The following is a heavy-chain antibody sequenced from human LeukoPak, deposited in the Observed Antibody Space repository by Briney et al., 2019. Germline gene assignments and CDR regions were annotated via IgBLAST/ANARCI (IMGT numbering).Heavy chain of an antibody. Sequence: SETLSLTCTVSGGSISSSSYYWGWIRQPPGKGLEWIGSIYYSGSTYYNPSLKSRVTISVDTSKKQFSLKLNSVTTADTAVYYCARSDYSKTYYMDVWGKGTTVTVSS. V-gene: IGHV4-39*07. J-gene: IGHJ6*03. CDR3: ARSDYSKTYYMDV. D-gene: IGHD4-11*01. CDR2: IYYSGST. CDR1: GGSISSSSYY.